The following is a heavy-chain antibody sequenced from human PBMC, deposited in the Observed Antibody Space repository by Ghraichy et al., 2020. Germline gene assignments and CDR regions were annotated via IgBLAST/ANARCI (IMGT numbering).Heavy chain of an antibody. Sequence: SETLSLTCVVSGYSISSVNYWAWIRQPPGKELEWIGGVYQSAVTHYNPPLQSRVTMSIDTSKNQFSLRLSSVTAADTAMYYCARDFRGYSYDYWGQGTLVTVSS. D-gene: IGHD5-18*01. CDR1: GYSISSVNY. CDR3: ARDFRGYSYDY. J-gene: IGHJ4*02. CDR2: VYQSAVT. V-gene: IGHV4-38-2*02.